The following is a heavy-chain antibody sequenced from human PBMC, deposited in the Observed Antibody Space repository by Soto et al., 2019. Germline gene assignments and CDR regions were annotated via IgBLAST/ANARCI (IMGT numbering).Heavy chain of an antibody. CDR2: IRCDGSNK. CDR1: GFTFSSYG. J-gene: IGHJ4*02. Sequence: GGSLRLSCAASGFTFSSYGMHWVSRAPGKGLERVAVIRCDGSNKYYADSVKGRFTISRDNSKNTLYLQMNSLRAEDTAVYYCAKTIFGLAPFDYWGQGTLVTGSS. D-gene: IGHD3-3*01. CDR3: AKTIFGLAPFDY. V-gene: IGHV3-33*06.